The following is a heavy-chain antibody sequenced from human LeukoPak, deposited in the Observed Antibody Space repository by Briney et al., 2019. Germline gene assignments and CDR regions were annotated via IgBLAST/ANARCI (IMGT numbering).Heavy chain of an antibody. CDR2: FSYNVHS. Sequence: SETLSLTCTVSGGSVSSSNYYWSWIRQPPGKGLEWVGFFSYNVHSDYNPSLKSRVTISVDTSKNQFSLRLSSVTAADAAIYYCARVSVAGTGPDYWGQGTQVTVSS. V-gene: IGHV4-61*01. CDR3: ARVSVAGTGPDY. D-gene: IGHD6-13*01. CDR1: GGSVSSSNYY. J-gene: IGHJ4*02.